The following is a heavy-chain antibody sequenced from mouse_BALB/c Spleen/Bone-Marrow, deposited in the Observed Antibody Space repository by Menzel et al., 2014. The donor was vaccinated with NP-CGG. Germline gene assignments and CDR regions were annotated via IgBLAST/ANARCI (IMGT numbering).Heavy chain of an antibody. CDR1: GFSLTGYG. V-gene: IGHV2-9*02. CDR3: AREGLGYYGSSGDAMDY. D-gene: IGHD1-1*01. CDR2: IWAGGST. Sequence: QVQLQQSGPGLVAPSQSLSITCTVSGFSLTGYGVHWVRQSPGKGLEWLGAIWAGGSTNYNSTLMSRLSISKDNSKSQVFLKMNSLQTDDTAMYYCAREGLGYYGSSGDAMDYWGQGTSVTVSS. J-gene: IGHJ4*01.